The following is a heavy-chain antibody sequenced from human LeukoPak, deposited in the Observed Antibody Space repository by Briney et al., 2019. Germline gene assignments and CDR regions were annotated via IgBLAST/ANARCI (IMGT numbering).Heavy chain of an antibody. CDR3: AKSLQAVTIDAFDI. D-gene: IGHD4-17*01. V-gene: IGHV3-30-3*02. CDR1: GFTFRSYT. CDR2: ILYDGRTT. J-gene: IGHJ3*02. Sequence: GRSLRLSCAASGFTFRSYTMHWVRQAPGKGLEWVAVILYDGRTTNYAESVRGRFTISRDTSENTLYLQMNNLRPEDTAIYYCAKSLQAVTIDAFDIWGQGTMVTVSS.